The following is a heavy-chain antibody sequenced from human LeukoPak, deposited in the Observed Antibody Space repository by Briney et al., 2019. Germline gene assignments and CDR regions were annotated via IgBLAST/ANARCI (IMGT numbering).Heavy chain of an antibody. D-gene: IGHD3-3*01. J-gene: IGHJ4*02. CDR1: GGSISSYY. CDR2: IYYSGST. CDR3: ARVDRVYYFDY. V-gene: IGHV4-59*01. Sequence: PSETLSLTCTVSGGSISSYYWSWIRQPPGKGLEWIGYIYYSGSTNYNPSLKSRVTISVDTSKNQFSLKLSSVTAADTAVYYCARVDRVYYFDYWGQGTLVTVSS.